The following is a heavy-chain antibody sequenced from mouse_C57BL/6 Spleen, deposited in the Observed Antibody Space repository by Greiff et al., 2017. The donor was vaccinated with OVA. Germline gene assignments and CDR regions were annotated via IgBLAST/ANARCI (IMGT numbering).Heavy chain of an antibody. V-gene: IGHV5-6*01. CDR1: GFTFSSYG. D-gene: IGHD4-1*01. CDR2: ISSGGSYT. CDR3: ARNWSFDY. Sequence: EVQLVEPGGDLVKPGGSLKLSCAASGFTFSSYGMSWVRQTPDKRLEWVATISSGGSYTYYPDSVKGRFTISRDNAKNTLYLQLSSLKSEDTALYYCARNWSFDYWGQGTTLTVSS. J-gene: IGHJ2*01.